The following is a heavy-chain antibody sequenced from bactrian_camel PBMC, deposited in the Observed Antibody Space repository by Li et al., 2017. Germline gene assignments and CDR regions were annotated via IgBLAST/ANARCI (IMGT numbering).Heavy chain of an antibody. J-gene: IGHJ4*01. CDR1: GLPVSAHC. D-gene: IGHD3*01. Sequence: VQLVESGGGSVRAGGSLRLSCTTSGLPVSAHCLGWFRQVSGKEREAVATINNEGAITMADSLEGRFAISKDITELTPFLHMNSLKPEDTAMYYCAADSYRGSACSGSRSFTYWGQGTQVTVS. CDR2: INNEGAI. CDR3: AADSYRGSACSGSRSFTY. V-gene: IGHV3S53*01.